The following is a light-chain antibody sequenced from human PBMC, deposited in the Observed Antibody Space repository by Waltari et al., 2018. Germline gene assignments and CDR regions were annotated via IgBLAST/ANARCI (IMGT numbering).Light chain of an antibody. CDR1: ALPKKY. CDR3: YSTDSSGNVQV. V-gene: IGLV3-10*01. J-gene: IGLJ2*01. Sequence: SYELTQPPSVSVSPGQTARITCSGDALPKKYAYWYQQKSGQAPVQVIYEDVKRPSGIPERFSGSSSGTMATLIISGAQVEDEADYYCYSTDSSGNVQVFGGGTKLTVL. CDR2: EDV.